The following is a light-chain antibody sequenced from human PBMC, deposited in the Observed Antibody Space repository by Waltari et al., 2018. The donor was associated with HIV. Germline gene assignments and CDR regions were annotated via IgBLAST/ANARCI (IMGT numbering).Light chain of an antibody. J-gene: IGLJ2*01. CDR1: TSTIGTNS. Sequence: QSVLTQPPSASGTPGQRVTISCSGTTSTIGTNSVNWYKQLPGTAPKLLIYSDNQRPSWVPDRFSGSKSGTSASLAISGLQSEDEADYYCAAWDDSLAEPYVLFGGGTRLTVL. CDR3: AAWDDSLAEPYVL. CDR2: SDN. V-gene: IGLV1-44*01.